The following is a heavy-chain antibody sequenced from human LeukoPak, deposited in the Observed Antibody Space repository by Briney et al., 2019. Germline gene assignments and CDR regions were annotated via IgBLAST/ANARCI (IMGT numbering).Heavy chain of an antibody. CDR1: GFTLSSYT. Sequence: GGSLRLSCASSGFTLSSYTMSWVRQAPGKGLEWVSTITTSDGNTYYADPVKGQFTVSRDNSKNTLFLQMNSLRAEDTAVYYCAKDGGLWVSAHWGDSWGRGTLVTVSS. CDR2: ITTSDGNT. V-gene: IGHV3-23*01. J-gene: IGHJ4*02. D-gene: IGHD7-27*01. CDR3: AKDGGLWVSAHWGDS.